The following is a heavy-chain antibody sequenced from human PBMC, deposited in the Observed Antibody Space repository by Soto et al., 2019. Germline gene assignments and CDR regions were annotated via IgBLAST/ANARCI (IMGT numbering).Heavy chain of an antibody. CDR1: GYSFTSYW. CDR3: ARHLGLEGPDFDY. V-gene: IGHV5-51*01. D-gene: IGHD1-1*01. J-gene: IGHJ4*02. CDR2: IYPGDSDT. Sequence: GESLKISCKGSGYSFTSYWIGWVRQMPGRGLEWIGIIYPGDSDTRYSPSFQGQVTISADKSISTAYLQWSSLKASDTAMYYCARHLGLEGPDFDYGGQGTLVTVSS.